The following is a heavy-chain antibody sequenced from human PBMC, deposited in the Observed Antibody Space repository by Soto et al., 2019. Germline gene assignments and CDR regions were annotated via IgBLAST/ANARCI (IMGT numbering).Heavy chain of an antibody. D-gene: IGHD2-2*01. J-gene: IGHJ5*02. CDR3: ARVPRYQLLKGWFDP. CDR2: IYHSGST. CDR1: GGSISSSNW. V-gene: IGHV4-4*02. Sequence: SETLSLTCAVSGGSISSSNWWSWVRQPPGKGLEWIGEIYHSGSTNYNPSLKSRVTISVDKSKNQFSLKLSSVTAADTAVYYCARVPRYQLLKGWFDPWGQGTVVTVSS.